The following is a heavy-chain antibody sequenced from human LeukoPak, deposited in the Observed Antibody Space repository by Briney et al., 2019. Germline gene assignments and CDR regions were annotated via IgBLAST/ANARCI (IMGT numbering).Heavy chain of an antibody. CDR3: LRMTTGHDF. CDR1: GTSFSSYY. CDR2: VKHSVYT. D-gene: IGHD4-17*01. J-gene: IGHJ4*02. Sequence: SETLSLTCAVSGTSFSSYYWSWIRQPPGKGLEWIGEVKHSVYTNDNTSLKSRVTISVDTSKNQFPLRRSSVTLAATGCYFCLRMTTGHDFWGEGTLVTVSP. V-gene: IGHV4-34*01.